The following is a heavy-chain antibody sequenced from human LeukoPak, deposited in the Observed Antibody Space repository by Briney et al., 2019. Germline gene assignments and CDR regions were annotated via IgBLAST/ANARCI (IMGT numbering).Heavy chain of an antibody. CDR1: GYTFTSYD. Sequence: GASVKVSCKASGYTFTSYDINWVRQAAGQGLEWMGWMNPNSGNTGYAQKFQGRVTMTRNTSISTAYMELSSLRSEDTAVYYCARGRGAARPFDYWGQGTLVTVSS. CDR2: MNPNSGNT. D-gene: IGHD6-6*01. J-gene: IGHJ4*02. CDR3: ARGRGAARPFDY. V-gene: IGHV1-8*01.